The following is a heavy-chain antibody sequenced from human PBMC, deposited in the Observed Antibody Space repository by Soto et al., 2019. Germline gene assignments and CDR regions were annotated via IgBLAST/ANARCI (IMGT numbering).Heavy chain of an antibody. V-gene: IGHV4-31*03. Sequence: SETLSLTCTVSGGSINSRGYYWTWIRQHPGKGLEWIGNIYYSGSIHFNPSLKSRLTMLVDTSENQFSLKLTSVTAADTAVYYCARQSESTGYFYGWFDPWGQGTLVTVS. D-gene: IGHD3-9*01. J-gene: IGHJ5*02. CDR3: ARQSESTGYFYGWFDP. CDR1: GGSINSRGYY. CDR2: IYYSGSI.